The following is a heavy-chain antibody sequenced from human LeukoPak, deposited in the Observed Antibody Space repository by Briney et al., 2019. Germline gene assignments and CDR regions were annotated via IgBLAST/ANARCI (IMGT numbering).Heavy chain of an antibody. CDR3: ARGFDSNWNDGFDY. CDR2: MNPNSGNT. CDR1: GYTFTSYD. J-gene: IGHJ4*02. D-gene: IGHD1-20*01. V-gene: IGHV1-8*03. Sequence: ASVKVSCKASGYTFTSYDINWVRQATGQGLEWMGWMNPNSGNTGYAQKFQGRVTITRNTSTSTAYMELSSLRSEDTAVYYCARGFDSNWNDGFDYWGQGTLVTVSS.